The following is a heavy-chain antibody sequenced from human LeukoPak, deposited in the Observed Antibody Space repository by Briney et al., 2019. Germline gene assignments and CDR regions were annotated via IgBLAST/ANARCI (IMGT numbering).Heavy chain of an antibody. V-gene: IGHV3-23*01. Sequence: GGSLRLSCAASGFTFSSYAMSWVRQAPWKGLEWVSAISGSGGSTYYADSVKGRFTISRDNSKNTLYLQMNSLRAEDAAVYYCAKDQWDIVVVPAAIWLDAFDIWGQGTMVTVSS. CDR2: ISGSGGST. CDR1: GFTFSSYA. J-gene: IGHJ3*02. CDR3: AKDQWDIVVVPAAIWLDAFDI. D-gene: IGHD2-2*01.